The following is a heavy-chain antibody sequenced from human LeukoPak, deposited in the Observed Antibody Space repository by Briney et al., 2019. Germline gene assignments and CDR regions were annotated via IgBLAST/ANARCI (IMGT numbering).Heavy chain of an antibody. Sequence: SETLSLTCTVSGGSISSYYWSWIRQPPGKGLEWIGYTYYSGSTNYNPSLKSRVTISVDTSKNQFSLKLSSVTAADTAVYYCARGSKSNPLVVPAAIYHWGQGTLVTVSS. CDR1: GGSISSYY. V-gene: IGHV4-59*01. D-gene: IGHD2-2*02. CDR3: ARGSKSNPLVVPAAIYH. J-gene: IGHJ5*02. CDR2: TYYSGST.